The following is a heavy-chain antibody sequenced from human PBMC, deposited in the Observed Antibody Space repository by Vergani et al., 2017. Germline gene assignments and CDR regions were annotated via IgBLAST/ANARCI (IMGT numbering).Heavy chain of an antibody. Sequence: EVPLVQSGAEVKKPGESLKISCKGSGYSFTSYWIGWVRQMPGKGLEWMGIIYPGDSDTRYSPSFQGQVTISADKSISTAYLQWSSLKASDTAMYYCARHLAGGIAVAGTTPYYYGMDVWGQGTTVTVSS. CDR3: ARHLAGGIAVAGTTPYYYGMDV. V-gene: IGHV5-51*01. CDR1: GYSFTSYW. CDR2: IYPGDSDT. D-gene: IGHD6-19*01. J-gene: IGHJ6*02.